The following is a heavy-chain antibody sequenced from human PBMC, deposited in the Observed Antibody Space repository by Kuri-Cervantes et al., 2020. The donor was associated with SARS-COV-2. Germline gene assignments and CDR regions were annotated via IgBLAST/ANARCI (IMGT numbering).Heavy chain of an antibody. CDR2: INHSGST. J-gene: IGHJ6*03. D-gene: IGHD2-2*03. CDR1: GFTFGDYA. CDR3: ARGLGYCSSTSCPRYYYYMDV. Sequence: ESLKISCTASGFTFGDYAMSWVRQAPGKGLEWIGEINHSGSTNYNPSLKSRVTISVDTSKNQFSLKLSSVTAADTAVYYCARGLGYCSSTSCPRYYYYMDVWGKGTTVTVSS. V-gene: IGHV4-34*01.